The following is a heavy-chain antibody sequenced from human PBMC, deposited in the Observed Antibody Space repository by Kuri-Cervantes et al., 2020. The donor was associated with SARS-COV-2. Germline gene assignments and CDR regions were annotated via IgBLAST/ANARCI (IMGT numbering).Heavy chain of an antibody. CDR3: ARDQGWAPGSSDYFDY. Sequence: GESLKISCAASGFTFSSYWMSWVRQAPGKGLEWVSSISSSSSYIYYADSVKGRLTISRDNAKNSLYLQMNSLRAEDTAVYYCARDQGWAPGSSDYFDYWGQGTLVTVSS. CDR2: ISSSSSYI. D-gene: IGHD6-6*01. V-gene: IGHV3-21*01. CDR1: GFTFSSYW. J-gene: IGHJ4*02.